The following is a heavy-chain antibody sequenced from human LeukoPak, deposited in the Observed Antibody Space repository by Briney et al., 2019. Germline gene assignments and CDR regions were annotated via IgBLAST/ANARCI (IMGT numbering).Heavy chain of an antibody. CDR1: GGSISSSSYY. CDR3: ARDRGSSWYNHDALDI. D-gene: IGHD6-13*01. Sequence: SETLSLTCTVSGGSISSSSYYWGWIRQPPGTGLEWIGSIYYSGSTYYNPSLKSRVTISVDTSKNQFSLKLSSVTAADTAVYYCARDRGSSWYNHDALDIWGQGTMVTVSS. CDR2: IYYSGST. J-gene: IGHJ3*02. V-gene: IGHV4-39*07.